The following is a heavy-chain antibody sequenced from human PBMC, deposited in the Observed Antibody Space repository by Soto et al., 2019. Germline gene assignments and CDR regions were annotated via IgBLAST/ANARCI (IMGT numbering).Heavy chain of an antibody. CDR3: ATSYGSGSSPFDY. CDR2: ISAYNGNT. J-gene: IGHJ4*02. Sequence: GASVKVSCKASGYTFTSYGISWVRQAPGQGLEWMGWISAYNGNTNYAQKFQGRVSMIADTSTGTAYMELRSLRSDDTAVYYCATSYGSGSSPFDYWGQGTLVTVSS. V-gene: IGHV1-18*01. D-gene: IGHD3-10*01. CDR1: GYTFTSYG.